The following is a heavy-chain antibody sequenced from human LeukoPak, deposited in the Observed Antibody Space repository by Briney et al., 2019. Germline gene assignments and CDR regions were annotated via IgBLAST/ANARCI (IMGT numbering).Heavy chain of an antibody. D-gene: IGHD2-15*01. J-gene: IGHJ4*02. Sequence: SETLSLTCTVSGGSISSGSYYWSWIRQPAGKGLEWIGRIYTSGSTNYNPSLKSRVTMSVDTSKNQFSLKLFSVTAADAAVYYCARDCSGGSCYSGVIDYWGQGTLVTVSS. V-gene: IGHV4-61*02. CDR2: IYTSGST. CDR1: GGSISSGSYY. CDR3: ARDCSGGSCYSGVIDY.